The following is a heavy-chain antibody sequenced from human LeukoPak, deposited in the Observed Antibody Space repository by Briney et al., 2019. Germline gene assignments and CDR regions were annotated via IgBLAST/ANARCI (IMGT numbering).Heavy chain of an antibody. V-gene: IGHV3-74*01. Sequence: GRSLRLSCAASGFTFSSYWMHLVRQAPGKGLVWVSRINSDGSGTTYADFVKGRFTISRDNAKNTLYLQMNSLRAEDTAVYYCANSRWSGYLDYWGQGALVTVSS. J-gene: IGHJ4*02. D-gene: IGHD3-3*01. CDR2: INSDGSGT. CDR3: ANSRWSGYLDY. CDR1: GFTFSSYW.